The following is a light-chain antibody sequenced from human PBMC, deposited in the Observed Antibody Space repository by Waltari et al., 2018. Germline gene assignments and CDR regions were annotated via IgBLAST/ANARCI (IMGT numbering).Light chain of an antibody. J-gene: IGKJ1*01. V-gene: IGKV1-39*01. CDR2: AAS. Sequence: DIQMTQSPSSLSASVGDRVTITCRASQSISSYLSWYQQKPGRAPKLLIYAASSLESGVPSRFSGSGSGRDFTLIISSLQPEDFATYSCQQSYSQTRTFGQGTKVEI. CDR1: QSISSY. CDR3: QQSYSQTRT.